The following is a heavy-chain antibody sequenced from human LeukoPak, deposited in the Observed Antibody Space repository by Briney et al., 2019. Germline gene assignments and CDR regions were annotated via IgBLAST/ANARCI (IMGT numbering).Heavy chain of an antibody. CDR2: TKGDDSEK. CDR3: AGSGYSYALDH. V-gene: IGHV3-7*01. J-gene: IGHJ1*01. D-gene: IGHD5-18*01. Sequence: GGSLRLSCAASGFSFSTFWMSWVRQAPGKGLEWVANTKGDDSEKYYVESVQGRFTISRDNAKNSLYLHMNSLRAEDTALYYCAGSGYSYALDHWGQGSLVVVSS. CDR1: GFSFSTFW.